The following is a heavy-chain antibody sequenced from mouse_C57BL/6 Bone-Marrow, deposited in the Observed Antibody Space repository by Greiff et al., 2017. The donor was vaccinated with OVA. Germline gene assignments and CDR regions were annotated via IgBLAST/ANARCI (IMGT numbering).Heavy chain of an antibody. J-gene: IGHJ2*01. Sequence: VQLQQSGPGLVKPSQSLSLTCSVTGYSITSGYYWNWIRQFPGNKLEWIGYISYDGSNNYNPSLKNRISITRDTSKNQFFLKLNSVTTEDTATYYCARGSTGDYWGQGTTLTVSS. CDR3: ARGSTGDY. V-gene: IGHV3-6*01. CDR2: ISYDGSN. CDR1: GYSITSGYY.